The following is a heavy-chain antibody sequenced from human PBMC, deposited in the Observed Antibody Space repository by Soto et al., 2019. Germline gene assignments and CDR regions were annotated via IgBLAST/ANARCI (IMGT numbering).Heavy chain of an antibody. CDR3: AKDKGGRYCSRTSCLYSFDY. V-gene: IGHV3-23*01. CDR2: ISDSGST. CDR1: GFTFSTYA. Sequence: GGSLRLSCTASGFTFSTYAMSWVRQAPGKGLEWVSTISDSGSTYYADSVKGRFTISRDNSKNTLYLEMNSRRAEDTAVYYCAKDKGGRYCSRTSCLYSFDYWGQGTLVTVSS. D-gene: IGHD2-2*01. J-gene: IGHJ4*02.